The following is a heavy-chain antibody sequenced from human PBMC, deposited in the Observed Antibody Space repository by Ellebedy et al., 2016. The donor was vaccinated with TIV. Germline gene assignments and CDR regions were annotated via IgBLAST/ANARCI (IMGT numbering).Heavy chain of an antibody. V-gene: IGHV3-74*01. D-gene: IGHD4-23*01. CDR2: INSDGSST. CDR3: AKSGGHTKGFDY. CDR1: GFTFSSYW. Sequence: GGSLRLSCAASGFTFSSYWMHWVRQAPGKGLVWVSRINSDGSSTSYADSVKGRCTISRDNSKNTLYLQMNSLRAEDTAVYYCAKSGGHTKGFDYWGQGTLVTVSS. J-gene: IGHJ4*02.